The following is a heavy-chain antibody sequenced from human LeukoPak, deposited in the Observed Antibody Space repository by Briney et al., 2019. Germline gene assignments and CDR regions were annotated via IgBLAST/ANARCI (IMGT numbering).Heavy chain of an antibody. Sequence: SETLSLTRTVSGGFISSYYWSWIRQPPGKGLELIGYVYYSGSTNYNPSLKSRVTISVDTSKNQFSLKLSSVTAADTAVYYCARVGEVSFYYYYGMDVWGKGTTVTVSS. CDR1: GGFISSYY. CDR2: VYYSGST. CDR3: ARVGEVSFYYYYGMDV. V-gene: IGHV4-59*01. J-gene: IGHJ6*04.